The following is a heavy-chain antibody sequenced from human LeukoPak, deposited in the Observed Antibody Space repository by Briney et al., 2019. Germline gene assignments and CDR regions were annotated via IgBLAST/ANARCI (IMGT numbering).Heavy chain of an antibody. CDR3: ARHVPATVTASPFDY. J-gene: IGHJ4*02. CDR1: GGSFSGYY. Sequence: SETLSLTCAVYGGSFSGYYWSWIRRPPGKGLEWIGSIYYSGSTYYNPSLKSRVTISVDTSKNQFSLKLSSVTAADTAVYYCARHVPATVTASPFDYWGQGTLVTVSS. V-gene: IGHV4-34*01. D-gene: IGHD4-17*01. CDR2: IYYSGST.